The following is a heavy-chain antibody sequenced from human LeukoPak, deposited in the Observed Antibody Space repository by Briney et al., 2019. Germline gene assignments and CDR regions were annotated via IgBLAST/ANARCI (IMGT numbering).Heavy chain of an antibody. CDR3: AKMPHSSSWFYHLDC. CDR1: GFTFSSYA. J-gene: IGHJ4*02. CDR2: VSGSGDST. D-gene: IGHD6-13*01. V-gene: IGHV3-23*01. Sequence: GGSLRLSCAASGFTFSSYAMSWVRQAPGKGLEWVSIVSGSGDSTYYVDSVKGRFTISRDTSKNTLYLQMNSLRAEDTAVYYCAKMPHSSSWFYHLDCWGQGTLVTVSS.